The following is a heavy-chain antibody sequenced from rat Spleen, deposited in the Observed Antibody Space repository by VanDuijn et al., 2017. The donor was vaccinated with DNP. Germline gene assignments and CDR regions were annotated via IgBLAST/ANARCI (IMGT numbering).Heavy chain of an antibody. CDR2: ISTGGGTT. Sequence: EVQLVESGGGLVQPGRSMKLSCAASGFTLSHYYMAWVRQAPTKGLEWVASISTGGGTTYYRDSVKGRFAISRDNAKSTLYLQMNSLRSEDMATYYCIRWNSGHFDYWGQGVMVTVSS. D-gene: IGHD4-3*01. CDR3: IRWNSGHFDY. J-gene: IGHJ2*01. CDR1: GFTLSHYY. V-gene: IGHV5-25*01.